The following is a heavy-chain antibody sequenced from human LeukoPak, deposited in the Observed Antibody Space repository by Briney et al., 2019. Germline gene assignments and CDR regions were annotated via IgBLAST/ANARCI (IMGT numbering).Heavy chain of an antibody. CDR1: GFTFSSYS. V-gene: IGHV3-21*01. D-gene: IGHD6-13*01. CDR3: ARDSIAAACMDV. Sequence: GGSLRLSCAASGFTFSSYSMNWVRQAPGKGLEWVSSVSSSSSYIYYADSVKGRFTISRDNAKNSLYLQMSSLRAEDTAVYYCARDSIAAACMDVWGQGTTVTVSS. J-gene: IGHJ6*02. CDR2: VSSSSSYI.